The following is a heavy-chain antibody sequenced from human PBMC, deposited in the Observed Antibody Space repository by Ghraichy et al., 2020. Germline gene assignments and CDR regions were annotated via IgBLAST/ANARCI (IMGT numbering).Heavy chain of an antibody. Sequence: SETLSLTCTVSGDSVNGHSYYCNWIRQPPGKALEWIGYVFSSGATNYNPSVKSRVIISVDTSKNQFSLKLTSVTAADTAVYYCARGAAAGELVNWFDPWGQGTLVTVSS. D-gene: IGHD6-13*01. V-gene: IGHV4-61*01. CDR2: VFSSGAT. J-gene: IGHJ5*02. CDR3: ARGAAAGELVNWFDP. CDR1: GDSVNGHSYY.